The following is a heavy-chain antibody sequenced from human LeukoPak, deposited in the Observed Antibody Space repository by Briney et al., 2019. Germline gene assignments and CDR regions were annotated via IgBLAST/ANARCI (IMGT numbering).Heavy chain of an antibody. CDR3: AKDDRDDYGDYGFGY. V-gene: IGHV3-9*01. CDR2: ISWNSGSI. D-gene: IGHD4-17*01. Sequence: GRSLRLSCAASGFTFDDYAMHWVRQAPGKGLEWVSGISWNSGSIGYADSVKGRFTISRDNAKNSLYLQMNSLRAEDTAVYYCAKDDRDDYGDYGFGYWGQGTLVTDSS. J-gene: IGHJ4*02. CDR1: GFTFDDYA.